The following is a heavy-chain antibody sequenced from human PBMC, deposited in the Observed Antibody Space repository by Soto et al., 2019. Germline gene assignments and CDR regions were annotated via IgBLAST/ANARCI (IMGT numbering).Heavy chain of an antibody. Sequence: GGSLRLSCAASGFTFSSYGMHWVRQAPGKGLEWVAVIWYDGSNKYYADSVKGRFTISRDNSKNTLYLQMNSLRAEDTAVYYCARSMGLAALLDYYYGMDVWGQGTTVTVSS. CDR3: ARSMGLAALLDYYYGMDV. CDR2: IWYDGSNK. CDR1: GFTFSSYG. J-gene: IGHJ6*02. D-gene: IGHD6-6*01. V-gene: IGHV3-33*01.